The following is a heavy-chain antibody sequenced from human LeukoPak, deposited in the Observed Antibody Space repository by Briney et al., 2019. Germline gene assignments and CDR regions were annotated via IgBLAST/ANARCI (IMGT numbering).Heavy chain of an antibody. Sequence: RASETLSLTCTVSGYSISSGYYWGWIRQPPGKGLEWIGSIYHSGSTYYNPSLKSRVTISVDTSKNQFSLKLSSVTAADTAVYYCAREVDYSSTSCYKNTMGYWGQGTLVTVSS. D-gene: IGHD2-2*02. J-gene: IGHJ4*02. CDR2: IYHSGST. CDR1: GYSISSGYY. CDR3: AREVDYSSTSCYKNTMGY. V-gene: IGHV4-38-2*02.